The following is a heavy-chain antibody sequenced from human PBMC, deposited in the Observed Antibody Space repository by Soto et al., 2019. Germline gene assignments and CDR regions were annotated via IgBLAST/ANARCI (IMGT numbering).Heavy chain of an antibody. J-gene: IGHJ5*02. V-gene: IGHV3-21*01. Sequence: GGSLRLSCAASVFTFSSYSMNCVRHSPGKWLEWVSSISSSSSYIYYADSVKGRFTISRDNAKNSLYLQMNSLRAEDTAVYYCARDGDPAVVTGIGGWFEPWGQATLVIVS. CDR2: ISSSSSYI. CDR1: VFTFSSYS. CDR3: ARDGDPAVVTGIGGWFEP. D-gene: IGHD6-19*01.